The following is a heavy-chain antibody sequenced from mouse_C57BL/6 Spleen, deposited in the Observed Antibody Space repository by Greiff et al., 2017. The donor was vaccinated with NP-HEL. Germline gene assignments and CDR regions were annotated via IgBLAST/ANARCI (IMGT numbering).Heavy chain of an antibody. CDR1: GYTFTSYW. D-gene: IGHD1-1*01. Sequence: QVQLQQPGAELVKPGASVKLSCKASGYTFTSYWMQWVKQRPGQGLEWIGEIDPSDSYTNYNQKFKGKATLTVDTSSSTAYMQLSSLTSEDSAVYYCARRITTVDYWYCDVWGTGTTVTVSS. V-gene: IGHV1-50*01. CDR3: ARRITTVDYWYCDV. J-gene: IGHJ1*03. CDR2: IDPSDSYT.